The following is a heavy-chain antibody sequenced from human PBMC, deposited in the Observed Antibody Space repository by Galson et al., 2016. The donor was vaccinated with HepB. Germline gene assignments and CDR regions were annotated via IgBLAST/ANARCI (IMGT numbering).Heavy chain of an antibody. D-gene: IGHD3-22*01. CDR1: GYTFTTFG. CDR2: VSGRNGNI. V-gene: IGHV1-18*01. CDR3: ARDQWYFYDSSAQVGVDY. J-gene: IGHJ4*02. Sequence: SVKVSCKASGYTFTTFGVSWVRQAPGQGLEWVGWVSGRNGNINYAQKFQGRVSMTTDTSTSTAYMELRSLRSDDTAVYYCARDQWYFYDSSAQVGVDYWGQGTLVTVSS.